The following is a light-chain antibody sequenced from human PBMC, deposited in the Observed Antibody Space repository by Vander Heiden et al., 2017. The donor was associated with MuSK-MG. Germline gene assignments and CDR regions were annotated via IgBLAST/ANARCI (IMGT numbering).Light chain of an antibody. V-gene: IGKV1-5*03. CDR2: KAS. CDR3: QQYNSLATWT. Sequence: DIQMTQPPSTLSASVGDRVTITCRASQSINSWLAWYQQKPGKAPKLLINKASTLESGVPSRFSGSGSGTEFTLTISSLQPDDFATYYCQQYNSLATWTFGQGTKVEIK. J-gene: IGKJ1*01. CDR1: QSINSW.